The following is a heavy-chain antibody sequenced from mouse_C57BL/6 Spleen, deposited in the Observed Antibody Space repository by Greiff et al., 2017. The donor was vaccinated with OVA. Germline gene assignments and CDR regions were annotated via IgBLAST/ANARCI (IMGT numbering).Heavy chain of an antibody. CDR1: GYAFSSSW. CDR3: ARLDGYFDY. Sequence: VKLQESGPELVKPGASVKISCKASGYAFSSSWMNWVKQRPGKGLEWIGRIYPGDGDTNYNGKFKGKATLTADKSSSTAYMQLSSLTSEDSAVYFCARLDGYFDYWGQGTTLTVSS. V-gene: IGHV1-82*01. CDR2: IYPGDGDT. J-gene: IGHJ2*01.